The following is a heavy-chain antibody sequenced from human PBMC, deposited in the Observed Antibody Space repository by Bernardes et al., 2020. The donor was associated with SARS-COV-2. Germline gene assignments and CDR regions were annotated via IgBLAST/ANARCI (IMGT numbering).Heavy chain of an antibody. V-gene: IGHV3-48*03. CDR3: ANSPGDLPSGYDFKDY. D-gene: IGHD5-12*01. CDR2: ISSSGSTI. J-gene: IGHJ4*02. CDR1: GFTFSSYE. Sequence: GGSLRLSCAASGFTFSSYEMNWVRQAPGKGLEWVSYISSSGSTIYYADSVKGRFTISRDNAKNSLYLQMNSLRAEDTAVYYCANSPGDLPSGYDFKDYWGQGTLVTVSS.